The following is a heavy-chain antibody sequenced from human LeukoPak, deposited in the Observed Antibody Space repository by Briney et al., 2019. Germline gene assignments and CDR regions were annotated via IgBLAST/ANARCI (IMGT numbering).Heavy chain of an antibody. D-gene: IGHD3-22*01. Sequence: GGSLRLSCAASGFTFSSYAMNWVRQAPGKGLEWVSGISGSSDSTYYAGSVKGRFTISRDNSKYTLYLQMKSLRAEDTAVYYCAFGYDSSGYYVFDSWGQGTLVTVSS. CDR2: ISGSSDST. V-gene: IGHV3-23*01. CDR1: GFTFSSYA. J-gene: IGHJ4*02. CDR3: AFGYDSSGYYVFDS.